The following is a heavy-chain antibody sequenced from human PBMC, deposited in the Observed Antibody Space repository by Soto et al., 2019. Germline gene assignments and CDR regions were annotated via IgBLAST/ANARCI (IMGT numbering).Heavy chain of an antibody. Sequence: QVQLEESGGGVVQPGRSLRLSCKASGFTFTSYGMHWVRQAPGKGLEWVALISYDGSDKLYADSVEGRFTISRDNSKNTVYLQMNSRRMEDTAMYHCGKFSDIEVPGMGDWFDPWGQGTLVTVTS. CDR1: GFTFTSYG. CDR3: GKFSDIEVPGMGDWFDP. V-gene: IGHV3-30*18. J-gene: IGHJ5*02. CDR2: ISYDGSDK. D-gene: IGHD6-19*01.